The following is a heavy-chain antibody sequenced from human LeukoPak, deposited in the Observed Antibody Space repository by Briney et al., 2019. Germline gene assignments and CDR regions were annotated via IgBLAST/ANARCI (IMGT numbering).Heavy chain of an antibody. Sequence: GGSLRLSCAASGFNFSSYWMYWVRQAPGKGLEWVANIKDDGSEKYYLDSVKGRFTISRDNGKNSLYLQMNSLRDEDTAVYYCARISPHWGQGTLVTVSS. CDR2: IKDDGSEK. CDR3: ARISPH. V-gene: IGHV3-7*01. CDR1: GFNFSSYW. J-gene: IGHJ4*02.